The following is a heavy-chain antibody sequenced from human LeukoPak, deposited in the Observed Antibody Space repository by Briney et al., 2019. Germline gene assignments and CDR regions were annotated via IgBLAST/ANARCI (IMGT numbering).Heavy chain of an antibody. CDR2: MNPNSGNT. J-gene: IGHJ4*02. CDR1: GYTFTSYD. V-gene: IGHV1-8*03. CDR3: ASSQRLRYFDWSFDY. D-gene: IGHD3-9*01. Sequence: VSVKVSCKASGYTFTSYDINWVRQATGQGLEWMGWMNPNSGNTGYAQKFQGRVTITRNTSISTAYMELSSLRSEDTAVYYCASSQRLRYFDWSFDYWGQGTLVTVSS.